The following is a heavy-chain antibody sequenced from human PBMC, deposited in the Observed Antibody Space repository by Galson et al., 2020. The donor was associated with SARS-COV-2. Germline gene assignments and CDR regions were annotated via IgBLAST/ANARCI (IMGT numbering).Heavy chain of an antibody. CDR3: AKDRGGPHIVVVPAAIPYNWFDP. Sequence: GGSLRLSCAASGFTFSSYAMSWVRQAPGKGLEWVSAISGSGGSTYYADSVKGRFTISRDNSKNTLYLQMNSLRAEDTAVYYCAKDRGGPHIVVVPAAIPYNWFDPWGQGTLVTVSS. D-gene: IGHD2-2*01. CDR1: GFTFSSYA. J-gene: IGHJ5*02. V-gene: IGHV3-23*01. CDR2: ISGSGGST.